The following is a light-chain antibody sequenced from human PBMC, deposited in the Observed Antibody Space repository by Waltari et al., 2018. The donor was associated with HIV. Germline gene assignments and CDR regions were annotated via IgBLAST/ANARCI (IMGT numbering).Light chain of an antibody. CDR2: KAS. J-gene: IGKJ2*01. CDR1: QSFSSW. CDR3: QQYNSYPYT. V-gene: IGKV1-5*03. Sequence: DIPMTKSPSTLSASVGDRVTITCRASQSFSSWLAWYQQKPGKAPKLLIYKASSLESGVPSRFSGSGSGTEFTLTISSLQPDDFATYYCQQYNSYPYTFGQGTKLEIK.